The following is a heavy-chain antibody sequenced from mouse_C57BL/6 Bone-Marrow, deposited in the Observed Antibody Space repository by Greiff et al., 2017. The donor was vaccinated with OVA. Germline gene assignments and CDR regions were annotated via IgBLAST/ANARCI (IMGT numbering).Heavy chain of an antibody. J-gene: IGHJ4*01. V-gene: IGHV1-50*01. CDR2: IDPSDSYT. CDR1: GYTFTSYW. Sequence: QVQLQQPGAELVKPGASVKLSCKASGYTFTSYWMQWVKQRPGQGLEWIGEIDPSDSYTNYNQKFKGKATLTVDTSSSTAYMQLSSLTSEDSAVDYCARESFYAMDYWGQGTAVTVSS. CDR3: ARESFYAMDY.